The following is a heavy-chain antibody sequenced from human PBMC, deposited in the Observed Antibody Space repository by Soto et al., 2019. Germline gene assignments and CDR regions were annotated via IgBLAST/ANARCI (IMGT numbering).Heavy chain of an antibody. CDR3: ARKLGYCSGGSCPFDP. J-gene: IGHJ5*02. CDR1: GGSISSSSYY. CDR2: IYYSGST. Sequence: ETLSLTCTVSGGSISSSSYYWGWIRQPPGKGLEWIGSIYYSGSTYYNPSLKSRVTISVDTSKNQFSLKLSSVTAADTAVYYCARKLGYCSGGSCPFDPWGQGTLVTVSS. V-gene: IGHV4-39*01. D-gene: IGHD2-15*01.